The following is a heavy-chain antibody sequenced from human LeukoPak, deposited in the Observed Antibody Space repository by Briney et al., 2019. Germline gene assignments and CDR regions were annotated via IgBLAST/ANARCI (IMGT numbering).Heavy chain of an antibody. CDR2: INPHSGGT. D-gene: IGHD5-18*01. Sequence: ASVKVSCKASGYTFTGYYIHWLRQAPGQGLEWMGWINPHSGGTNFAQRFQARVTMTRDTSINTAYMEISRLRSDDTAVYYCARNPTLQLWLPEARFDPWGQGTLVTVPS. CDR3: ARNPTLQLWLPEARFDP. J-gene: IGHJ5*02. V-gene: IGHV1-2*02. CDR1: GYTFTGYY.